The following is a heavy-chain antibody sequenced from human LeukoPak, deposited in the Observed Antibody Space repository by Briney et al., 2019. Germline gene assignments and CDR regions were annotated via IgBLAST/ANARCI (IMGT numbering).Heavy chain of an antibody. CDR2: IYYSGST. J-gene: IGHJ5*02. CDR3: ASLREGGVAHWFDP. CDR1: GGSINSRSHY. V-gene: IGHV4-39*01. D-gene: IGHD2-15*01. Sequence: SEILSLTCIVSGGSINSRSHYWGWIRQPPGKGLEWIGNIYYSGSTYYNPSLKSRVTISIDTSKNQFSLKLSSVTATDTAVYYCASLREGGVAHWFDPWGQETLVTVSS.